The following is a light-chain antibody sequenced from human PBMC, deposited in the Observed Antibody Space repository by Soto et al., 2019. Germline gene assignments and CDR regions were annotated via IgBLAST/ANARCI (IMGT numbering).Light chain of an antibody. Sequence: QSALTQPPSVSAAPGQKVTISCSGSSSNIGNNYVSWYQQLPGTAPKLLIYDNNERPSGIPDRFSGSKSGTSATLGITGLQTGDEADYYCGTWDDSLRAVVFGGGTKVTVL. V-gene: IGLV1-51*01. J-gene: IGLJ2*01. CDR1: SSNIGNNY. CDR2: DNN. CDR3: GTWDDSLRAVV.